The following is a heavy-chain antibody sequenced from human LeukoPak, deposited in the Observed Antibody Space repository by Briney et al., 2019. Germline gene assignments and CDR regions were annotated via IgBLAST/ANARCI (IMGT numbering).Heavy chain of an antibody. J-gene: IGHJ4*02. Sequence: GGSLRLSCAASGFTFSSYEMNWVRQAPGKGLEWVAFIRYDGSNKYYADSVKGRFTISRDNSKNTLYLQMNSLRAEDTAVYYCARGDSTGVFDYWGQGTLVTVSS. D-gene: IGHD2/OR15-2a*01. V-gene: IGHV3-30*02. CDR2: IRYDGSNK. CDR1: GFTFSSYE. CDR3: ARGDSTGVFDY.